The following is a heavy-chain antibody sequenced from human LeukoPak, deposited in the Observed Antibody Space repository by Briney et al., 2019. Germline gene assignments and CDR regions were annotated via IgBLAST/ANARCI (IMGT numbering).Heavy chain of an antibody. CDR3: AREGQQLAYYFDY. CDR1: GFTFSSYG. D-gene: IGHD6-13*01. Sequence: GGSLRLSCAASGFTFSSYGMHWVRQAPGKGLEWVAVISYDGSNKYYADSVKGRFTISRDNSKNTLYLQMNSLRAEDTAVYYCAREGQQLAYYFDYWGQGTLVTVSS. CDR2: ISYDGSNK. V-gene: IGHV3-30*03. J-gene: IGHJ4*02.